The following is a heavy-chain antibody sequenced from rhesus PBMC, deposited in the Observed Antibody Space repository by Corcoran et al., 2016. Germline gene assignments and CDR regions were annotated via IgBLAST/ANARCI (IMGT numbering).Heavy chain of an antibody. Sequence: QVQLQASGPGLLNPSETLSLTCAVSGYSLSIGYGWGLIRPPPRQGLEWIGYISYSGSSYYTPSFKSRVTISIDTSKNQFSLKLSSVTAADTAVYYCARDRVAAAGLYYFDYWGQGVLVTVSS. CDR1: GYSLSIGYG. V-gene: IGHV4-122*02. CDR2: ISYSGSS. CDR3: ARDRVAAAGLYYFDY. D-gene: IGHD6-31*01. J-gene: IGHJ4*01.